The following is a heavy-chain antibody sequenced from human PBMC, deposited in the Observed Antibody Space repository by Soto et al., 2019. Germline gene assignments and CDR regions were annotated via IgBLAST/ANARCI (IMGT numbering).Heavy chain of an antibody. D-gene: IGHD1-26*01. CDR1: GYTFTSYG. Sequence: QVQLVQSGAEVKKPGASVKVSCKTSGYTFTSYGISWMRRAPGQGIEWMGWISAYNGNTNYAQKLQGRVTMTTDTSTSTADMELRSLRSKDTAVYYCARDHVARGNYYDYWCQGALVTVSS. CDR3: ARDHVARGNYYDY. J-gene: IGHJ4*02. V-gene: IGHV1-18*01. CDR2: ISAYNGNT.